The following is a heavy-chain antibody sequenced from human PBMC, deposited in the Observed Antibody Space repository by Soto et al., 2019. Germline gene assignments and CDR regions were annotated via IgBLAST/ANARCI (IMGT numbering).Heavy chain of an antibody. CDR2: IWYDGSNK. V-gene: IGHV3-33*06. J-gene: IGHJ4*02. D-gene: IGHD6-19*01. Sequence: GGSLRLSCAASGFTLSTYGMHWVRQAPGKGLEWVAVIWYDGSNKYYADSVKGRFTISRDNSKNTLYLQMNSLRAEDTAVYSCAKAWLDNARHRYFDHWGQGTLVTVSS. CDR1: GFTLSTYG. CDR3: AKAWLDNARHRYFDH.